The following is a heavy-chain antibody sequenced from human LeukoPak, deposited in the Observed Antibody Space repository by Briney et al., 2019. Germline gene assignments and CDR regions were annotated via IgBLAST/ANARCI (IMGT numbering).Heavy chain of an antibody. CDR1: GFTFSSYA. Sequence: PGGSLRLSCAASGFTFSSYAMSWVRQAPGKGLEWVSAISGSGGSTYYADSVKGRFTISRDNSKNTLYLQMSSLGVDDTAVFYCARRGIVGATEFDYWGQGTLVTVSS. D-gene: IGHD1-26*01. V-gene: IGHV3-23*01. J-gene: IGHJ4*02. CDR3: ARRGIVGATEFDY. CDR2: ISGSGGST.